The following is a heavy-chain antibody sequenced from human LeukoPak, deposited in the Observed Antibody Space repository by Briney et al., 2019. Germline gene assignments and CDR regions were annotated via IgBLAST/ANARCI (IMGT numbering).Heavy chain of an antibody. Sequence: ASVKVSCKASGYTFTSYGISWVRQAPGQGLEWMGWISAYNGNTNYAQKLRGRVTMTTDTSTSTAYMELRSLRSDDTAVYYCARDGRGIAVAQERGDWFDPWGQGTLVTVSS. CDR1: GYTFTSYG. V-gene: IGHV1-18*04. J-gene: IGHJ5*02. D-gene: IGHD6-19*01. CDR2: ISAYNGNT. CDR3: ARDGRGIAVAQERGDWFDP.